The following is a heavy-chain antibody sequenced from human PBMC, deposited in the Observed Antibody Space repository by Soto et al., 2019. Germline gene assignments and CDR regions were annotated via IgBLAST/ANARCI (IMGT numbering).Heavy chain of an antibody. CDR1: GFTFSSYG. Sequence: GGSLRLSCAASGFTFSSYGMHWVRQAPGKGLEWVAVIWYDGSNKYYADSVKGRFTISRDNSKNTLYLQMNSLRAEDTAVYYCARASSSSELFDYWGQGTLVTVPQ. CDR2: IWYDGSNK. J-gene: IGHJ4*02. CDR3: ARASSSSELFDY. V-gene: IGHV3-33*01. D-gene: IGHD6-13*01.